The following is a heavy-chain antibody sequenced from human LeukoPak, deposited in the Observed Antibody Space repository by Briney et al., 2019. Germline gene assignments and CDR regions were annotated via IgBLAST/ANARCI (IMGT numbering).Heavy chain of an antibody. V-gene: IGHV5-51*01. CDR3: ARRIAVAGTFDS. CDR2: IYPGDSDF. D-gene: IGHD6-13*01. J-gene: IGHJ5*01. Sequence: GESLKISCHGSGYXFSSYWISWVRQMPGKGLEWMGIIYPGDSDFRYSPSFQGQVTMSADRSISTAYLQWSSLKASDTAMYYCARRIAVAGTFDSWGQGTLVTVSS. CDR1: GYXFSSYW.